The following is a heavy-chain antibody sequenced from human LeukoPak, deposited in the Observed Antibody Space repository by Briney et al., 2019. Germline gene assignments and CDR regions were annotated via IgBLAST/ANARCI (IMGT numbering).Heavy chain of an antibody. CDR3: AREFDGVAGVDY. CDR2: INPNSGGT. CDR1: GYTFTGYY. D-gene: IGHD3-3*01. J-gene: IGHJ4*02. V-gene: IGHV1-2*02. Sequence: ASVKVSCKASGYTFTGYYMHWVRQAPGQGLEWMGWINPNSGGTNYAQKFQGRVTMTRDTSISTAYMELSRLRSDDTAVYYCAREFDGVAGVDYWGQGTLVTVSS.